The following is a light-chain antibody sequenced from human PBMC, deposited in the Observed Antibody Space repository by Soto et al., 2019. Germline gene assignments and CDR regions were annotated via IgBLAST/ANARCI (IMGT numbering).Light chain of an antibody. Sequence: EIVLTQSPGTLSLSPGERATLSCRASQSVISNYLAWYQQKPGQGPRLLIYGGSNRATGIPDRFSGSGSGTDFTLTISRLEPEDFAVYYCQPYGSSPEWTFGQGTKVEIK. V-gene: IGKV3-20*01. CDR2: GGS. CDR1: QSVISNY. CDR3: QPYGSSPEWT. J-gene: IGKJ1*01.